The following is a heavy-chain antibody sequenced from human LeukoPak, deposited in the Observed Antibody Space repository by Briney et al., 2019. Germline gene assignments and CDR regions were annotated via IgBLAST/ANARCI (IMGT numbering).Heavy chain of an antibody. D-gene: IGHD3-3*01. CDR2: ISNDGSRK. CDR3: ARDRAWNYFDY. Sequence: GGSLRLSCAASGFTFSRHGMHWVRQAPGKGLEWVAIISNDGSRKYYAHSVEGRFTISRDNSKNTLYLQMDSLRAEDTAAYYCARDRAWNYFDYWGQGTLVTVSS. V-gene: IGHV3-30*03. J-gene: IGHJ4*02. CDR1: GFTFSRHG.